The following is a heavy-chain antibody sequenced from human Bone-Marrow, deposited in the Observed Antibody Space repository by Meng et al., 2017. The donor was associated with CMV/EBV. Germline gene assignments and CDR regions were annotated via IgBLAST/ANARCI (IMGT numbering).Heavy chain of an antibody. Sequence: GGSLRLSCAASGFTFSSYSMNWVRQAPGKGLEWVSSISSSSSYIYYADSVKGRFTISRDNAKNSLYLQMNSLRAEDTAVYYCAREVNYDFWSGFPMGVWGPGNTVHGAS. CDR3: AREVNYDFWSGFPMGV. CDR1: GFTFSSYS. D-gene: IGHD3-3*01. CDR2: ISSSSSYI. J-gene: IGHJ6*01. V-gene: IGHV3-21*01.